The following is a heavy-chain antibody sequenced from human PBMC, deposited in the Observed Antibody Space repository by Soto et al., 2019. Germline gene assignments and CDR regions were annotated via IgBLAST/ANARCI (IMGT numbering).Heavy chain of an antibody. D-gene: IGHD5-18*01. CDR3: ARRYGSCFDY. CDR1: GGSISSYY. J-gene: IGHJ4*02. V-gene: IGHV4-59*08. CDR2: IYYSGST. Sequence: QVQLQESGPGLVKPSETLSLTCTVSGGSISSYYWSWIRQPPGKGLEWIGYIYYSGSTNYNPSLKSRVTISVDTSKNPCSLKLSSVTAADTGVYYCARRYGSCFDYWGQGTLVTVSS.